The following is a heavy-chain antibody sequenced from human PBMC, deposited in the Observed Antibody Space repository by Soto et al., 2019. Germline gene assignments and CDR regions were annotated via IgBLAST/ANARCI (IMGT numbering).Heavy chain of an antibody. CDR1: GDSISNLDYF. CDR2: IYKSATT. J-gene: IGHJ5*01. V-gene: IGHV4-30-4*01. Sequence: QVQLLESGPGLVKPSQTLSLTCSVSGDSISNLDYFWAWIRQPRGQALEYIGYIYKSATTYYNPSFESRVAISVDTSKSQFSLNVTSVTAADTAVYFCARGRYCLTGRCFPNWFDSWGQGALVTVSS. D-gene: IGHD7-27*01. CDR3: ARGRYCLTGRCFPNWFDS.